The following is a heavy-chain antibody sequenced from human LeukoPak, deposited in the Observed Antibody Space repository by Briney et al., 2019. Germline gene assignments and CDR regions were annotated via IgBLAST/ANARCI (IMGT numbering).Heavy chain of an antibody. Sequence: GSLRLSCVASGFTFSSYWMSWVRQPPGKGLEWIGEINHSGSTNYNPSLKSRVTISVDTSKNQFSLKLSSVTAADTAVYYCARGRITMVREVSFQHWGQGTLVTVSS. CDR1: GFTFSSYW. D-gene: IGHD3-10*01. J-gene: IGHJ1*01. CDR3: ARGRITMVREVSFQH. V-gene: IGHV4-34*01. CDR2: INHSGST.